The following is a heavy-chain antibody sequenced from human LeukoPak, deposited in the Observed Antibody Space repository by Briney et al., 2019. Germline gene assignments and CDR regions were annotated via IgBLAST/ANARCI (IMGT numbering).Heavy chain of an antibody. CDR3: ASHSGTWGYLDV. V-gene: IGHV4-4*09. Sequence: SETLSLTCTVSGDSSSIYYWSWFRQPPGKGLEWLGYIHTSGSTTYNPSLRGRVAISLDTSKNQFSLRLSSATAADSVVYYCASHSGTWGYLDVWGQGALVTVSS. D-gene: IGHD3-22*01. J-gene: IGHJ4*02. CDR1: GDSSSIYY. CDR2: IHTSGST.